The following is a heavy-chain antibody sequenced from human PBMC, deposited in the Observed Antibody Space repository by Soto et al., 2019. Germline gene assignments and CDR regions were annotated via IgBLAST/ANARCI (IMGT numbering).Heavy chain of an antibody. CDR2: VSASGSIT. CDR1: GFTFSSYD. J-gene: IGHJ4*02. Sequence: PGGSLRLSCAASGFTFSSYDMSWVRQAPGKGLEWVSGVSASGSITSYADSAKGRFTISRDNAKNTVFLQMSSLRAEDTAVYFCAKGGCSGGRCYRCFDYWGQGTLVTVSS. CDR3: AKGGCSGGRCYRCFDY. D-gene: IGHD2-15*01. V-gene: IGHV3-23*01.